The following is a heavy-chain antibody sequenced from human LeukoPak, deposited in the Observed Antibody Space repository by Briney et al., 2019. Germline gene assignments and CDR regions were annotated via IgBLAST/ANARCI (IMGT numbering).Heavy chain of an antibody. CDR1: GGSISNYY. J-gene: IGHJ4*02. CDR3: ARLGRSRSSGFFDY. D-gene: IGHD6-25*01. Sequence: PSETLSLTCTVSGGSISNYYWSWIRQPPGKGLEWIGYIYYSGSTNYNPSLKSRVTISVDTSKNQFSLKLSSVTAADTAVYYCARLGRSRSSGFFDYWGQGTLVTVSS. CDR2: IYYSGST. V-gene: IGHV4-59*08.